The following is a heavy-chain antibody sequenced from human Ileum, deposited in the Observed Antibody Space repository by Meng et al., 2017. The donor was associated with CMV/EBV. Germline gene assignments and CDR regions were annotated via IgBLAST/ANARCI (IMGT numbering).Heavy chain of an antibody. D-gene: IGHD3-10*01. CDR2: IKQDGSEQ. J-gene: IGHJ5*02. CDR3: ARDEGVLGWFDP. V-gene: IGHV3-7*01. CDR1: GSTFSNYW. Sequence: GGSLRPSCAASGSTFSNYWMSWVRQSPGKGLDWVANIKQDGSEQYYVDSVKGRFAISRDNAKNSLDLKMSSLRAEDTAVYYCARDEGVLGWFDPWGQGTLVTVSS.